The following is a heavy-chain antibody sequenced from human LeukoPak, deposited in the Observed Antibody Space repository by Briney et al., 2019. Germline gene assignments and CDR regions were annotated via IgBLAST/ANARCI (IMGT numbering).Heavy chain of an antibody. CDR1: GGSFSGYY. CDR3: TRGPYLVVVTAMRVGWFDP. D-gene: IGHD2-21*02. J-gene: IGHJ5*02. V-gene: IGHV4-34*01. CDR2: INHSGST. Sequence: SETLSLTRAVYGGSFSGYYWSWIRQPPGKGLEWIGEINHSGSTNYNPSLKSRVTISVDTSKNQFSLKLSSVTAADTAVYYCTRGPYLVVVTAMRVGWFDPWGQGTLVTVSS.